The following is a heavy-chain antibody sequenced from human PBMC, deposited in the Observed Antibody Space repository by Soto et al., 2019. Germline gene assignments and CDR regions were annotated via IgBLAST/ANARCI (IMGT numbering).Heavy chain of an antibody. Sequence: TGGSLRLSCAASGFTFSDFWMDWVRQAPGKGLEWVAKIKEDGSEKYYVDSVKGRFIISRDNARNLVFLQMNSLRAEDAAVYYCARVRPGNYRDYWGQGTLVTVSS. D-gene: IGHD3-10*01. J-gene: IGHJ4*02. V-gene: IGHV3-7*03. CDR2: IKEDGSEK. CDR1: GFTFSDFW. CDR3: ARVRPGNYRDY.